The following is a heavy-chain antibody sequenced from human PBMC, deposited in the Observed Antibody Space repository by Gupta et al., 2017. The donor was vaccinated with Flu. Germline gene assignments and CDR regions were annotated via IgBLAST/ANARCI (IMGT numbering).Heavy chain of an antibody. CDR2: IWYDGSNK. CDR1: SSYG. J-gene: IGHJ3*02. Sequence: SSYGMHWVRQAPGKGLEWVAVIWYDGSNKYYADSVKGRFTISRDNSKNTLYLQMNSLRAEDTAVYYCARVLGLLANDAFDIWGQGTMVTVSS. CDR3: ARVLGLLANDAFDI. V-gene: IGHV3-33*01. D-gene: IGHD3-22*01.